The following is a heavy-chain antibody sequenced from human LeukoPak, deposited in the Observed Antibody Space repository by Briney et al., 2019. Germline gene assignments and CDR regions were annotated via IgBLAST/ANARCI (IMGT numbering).Heavy chain of an antibody. CDR3: AKGPWSGVHEHWLDP. CDR1: GFTFSSYA. V-gene: IGHV3-23*01. J-gene: IGHJ5*02. CDR2: ISGSGGST. Sequence: GGSLRLSCAASGFTFSSYAMSWVRQAPGKGLEWVSAISGSGGSTYYADSVKGRFTISRDNSKNTLYLQMNSLRAEDTAVYYCAKGPWSGVHEHWLDPWGQGTLVTVSS. D-gene: IGHD3-3*01.